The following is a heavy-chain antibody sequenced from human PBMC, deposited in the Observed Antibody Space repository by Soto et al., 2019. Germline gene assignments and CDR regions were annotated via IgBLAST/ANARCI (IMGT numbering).Heavy chain of an antibody. CDR1: GGSISSYY. CDR3: ARDQVGATDYYYYGMDV. CDR2: IYTSGST. J-gene: IGHJ6*02. Sequence: LSLTCTVSGGSISSYYWSWIRQPAGKGLEWIGRIYTSGSTNYNPSLKSRVTMSVDTSKNQFSLKLSSVTAADTAVYYCARDQVGATDYYYYGMDVWGQGTTVTVSS. D-gene: IGHD1-26*01. V-gene: IGHV4-4*07.